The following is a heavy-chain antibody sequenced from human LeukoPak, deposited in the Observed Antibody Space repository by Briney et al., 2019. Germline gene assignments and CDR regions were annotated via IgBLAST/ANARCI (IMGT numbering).Heavy chain of an antibody. V-gene: IGHV4-39*01. D-gene: IGHD5-12*01. CDR1: GDSTSSGAYY. J-gene: IGHJ3*02. Sequence: SETLSLTCIVSGDSTSSGAYYWGWIRQPPGKGLEWIGSIYYSGSTYNNPSLKSRVTVSEESSQNQLSLKLSSVTAADTAVYYCARHSYDFHTWGQGTMVTVSS. CDR3: ARHSYDFHT. CDR2: IYYSGST.